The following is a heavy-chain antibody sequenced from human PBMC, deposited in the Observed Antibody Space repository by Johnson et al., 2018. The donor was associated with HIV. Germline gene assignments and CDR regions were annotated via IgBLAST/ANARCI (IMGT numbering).Heavy chain of an antibody. J-gene: IGHJ3*02. Sequence: QVQLVELGGGLVKPGGSLKPSCAASGFTFSACYMNWMRQAPGTGLEWLSYISSSDTAKYYADSVKGRFTISRDNAKNSLYLQMNSLRAEDTAVDYCAREMAWEDAFDIWGQGTMVTVSS. V-gene: IGHV3-11*04. D-gene: IGHD5-24*01. CDR1: GFTFSACY. CDR3: AREMAWEDAFDI. CDR2: ISSSDTAK.